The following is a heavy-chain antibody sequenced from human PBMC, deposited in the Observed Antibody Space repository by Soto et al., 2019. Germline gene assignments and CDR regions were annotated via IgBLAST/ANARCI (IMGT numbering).Heavy chain of an antibody. J-gene: IGHJ6*02. Sequence: QVQLVQSGAEVKKPGASVKVSCKASGYTFTSYDINWVRQATGQGLEWMGWMNPNSGNTGYAQKCQGRVTMTRNTSITPADMELSSLRSEDTAVYYCARGNILTAFVFYYYYGMDVWGQGTTVTVSS. CDR3: ARGNILTAFVFYYYYGMDV. D-gene: IGHD3-9*01. CDR2: MNPNSGNT. CDR1: GYTFTSYD. V-gene: IGHV1-8*01.